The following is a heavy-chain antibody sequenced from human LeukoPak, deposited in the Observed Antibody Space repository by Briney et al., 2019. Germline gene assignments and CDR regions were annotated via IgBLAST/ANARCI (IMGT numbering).Heavy chain of an antibody. J-gene: IGHJ4*02. Sequence: GGSLRLSCAASGFTFSSYSMNWVRQAPGKGLEWVSYISSSSSTIYYADSVKGRFTISRDKAKNSLYLLMNSLRAEDTAVYYCVREYCSSTSCLYDYWGQGTLVTVSS. V-gene: IGHV3-48*01. CDR3: VREYCSSTSCLYDY. CDR1: GFTFSSYS. CDR2: ISSSSSTI. D-gene: IGHD2-2*01.